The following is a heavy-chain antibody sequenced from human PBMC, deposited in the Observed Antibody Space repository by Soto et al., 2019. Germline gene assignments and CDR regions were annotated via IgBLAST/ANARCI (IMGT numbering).Heavy chain of an antibody. V-gene: IGHV1-2*02. Sequence: QVQLVQSGAEVKESGASVQVSCKASGYTFTGHYIHWVRQAPGQGFEWVGEIGPKNGDSRFAQKFQGRVSMTKGSSITTVYMELSNLSPDDTAVYYCGRGRSGEIGIFHWGQGTLVTVHS. CDR1: GYTFTGHY. J-gene: IGHJ4*02. D-gene: IGHD3-3*02. CDR3: GRGRSGEIGIFH. CDR2: IGPKNGDS.